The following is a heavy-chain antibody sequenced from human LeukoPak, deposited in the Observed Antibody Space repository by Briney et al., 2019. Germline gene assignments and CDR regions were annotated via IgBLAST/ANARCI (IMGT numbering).Heavy chain of an antibody. CDR3: AKDRSIGTYYTFDH. CDR1: GFTFNNYV. D-gene: IGHD1-26*01. Sequence: GSLRLSCEASGFTFNNYVMTWVRQAPGKGLEWVSSISASAAMTYYADSVKGRFTVSRDNSNNRLYLHMSGLTAADTAVYYCAKDRSIGTYYTFDHWGQGSLVTVSS. V-gene: IGHV3-23*01. CDR2: ISASAAMT. J-gene: IGHJ4*02.